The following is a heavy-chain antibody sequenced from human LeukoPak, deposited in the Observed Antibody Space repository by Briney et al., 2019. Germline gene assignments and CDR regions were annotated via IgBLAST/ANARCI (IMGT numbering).Heavy chain of an antibody. V-gene: IGHV3-23*01. J-gene: IGHJ4*02. CDR1: GFTFSSYA. D-gene: IGHD5-12*01. Sequence: GGSLRLSCAASGFTFSSYAMSWVRQAPGKGLEWVSAIGGSDGRTYYADSVKGRFTISRDNSKNTLYLQMTSLRAEDTAIYYCAKLKWLTTGNFDYWGQGTLVTVSS. CDR3: AKLKWLTTGNFDY. CDR2: IGGSDGRT.